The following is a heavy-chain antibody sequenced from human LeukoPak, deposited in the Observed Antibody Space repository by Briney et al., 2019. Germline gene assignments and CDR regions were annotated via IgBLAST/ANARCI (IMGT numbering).Heavy chain of an antibody. V-gene: IGHV4-39*01. CDR1: GGSINTVSYY. J-gene: IGHJ5*02. CDR3: ARLYCSRTSCYSSP. Sequence: PSETLSLTCTVSGGSINTVSYYWGWIRQPPGKGLEWLGTVYYSGGSYYDPSLKSRVTISVDTSKNQFSLKLNSVTAADTAVYYCARLYCSRTSCYSSPWGQGTLVTVSA. CDR2: VYYSGGS. D-gene: IGHD2-2*02.